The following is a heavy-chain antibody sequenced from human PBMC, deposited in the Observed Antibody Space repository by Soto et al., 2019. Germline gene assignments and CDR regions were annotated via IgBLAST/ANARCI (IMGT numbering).Heavy chain of an antibody. CDR2: ISYDGSNK. J-gene: IGHJ3*02. V-gene: IGHV3-30*18. CDR3: AKDLSGRDGYPGAFDI. D-gene: IGHD5-12*01. CDR1: GFTFSSYG. Sequence: QVQLVESGGGVVQPGRSLRLSCGASGFTFSSYGMHWVRQAPGKGLEWVAVISYDGSNKYYADSVKGRFTISRDNSKNTLYLQMNSLRAEDTAVYYCAKDLSGRDGYPGAFDIWGQGTMVTVSS.